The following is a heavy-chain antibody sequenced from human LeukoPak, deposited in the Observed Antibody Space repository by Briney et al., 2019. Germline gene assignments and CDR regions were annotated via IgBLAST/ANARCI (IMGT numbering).Heavy chain of an antibody. CDR1: GLKFDDYG. CDR3: ARRTYYSDDSAYYGGGYSDY. Sequence: GGSLRLSCAASGLKFDDYGMNWVRQVPGKGLEWVSGINWNGVSTGYVDSVRGRFTISRDNAKNSLYLQMNSLRVEDTALYYCARRTYYSDDSAYYGGGYSDYWGQGILVSVSS. D-gene: IGHD3-22*01. J-gene: IGHJ4*02. V-gene: IGHV3-20*04. CDR2: INWNGVST.